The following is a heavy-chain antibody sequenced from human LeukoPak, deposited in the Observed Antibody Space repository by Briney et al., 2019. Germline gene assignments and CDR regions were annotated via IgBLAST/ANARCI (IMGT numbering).Heavy chain of an antibody. CDR1: GFTFSDFA. CDR2: ISGRGGGT. J-gene: IGHJ4*02. Sequence: GGSLRLSCAASGFTFSDFAMSWVRHAPGKGLEWVSMISGRGGGTSSADSVKGRFTISRDNSKSKLFLQMDRLRAEDTAIYYCASQTTSSWSQFDYWGQGTLVTVSS. CDR3: ASQTTSSWSQFDY. V-gene: IGHV3-23*01. D-gene: IGHD6-13*01.